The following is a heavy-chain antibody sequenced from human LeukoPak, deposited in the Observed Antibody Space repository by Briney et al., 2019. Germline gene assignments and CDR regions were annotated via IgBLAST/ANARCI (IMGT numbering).Heavy chain of an antibody. CDR2: ISASNGNT. CDR3: AKDKGLSSGWYD. D-gene: IGHD6-19*01. V-gene: IGHV1-18*01. J-gene: IGHJ4*02. CDR1: GYTFITYG. Sequence: ASVKVSCKASGYTFITYGISWVRQAPGQGLEWMGWISASNGNTKYAQKFLGRVTMTTDTSTSTAYMDLRSLTSDDTAVYYCAKDKGLSSGWYDWGQGTLVTVSS.